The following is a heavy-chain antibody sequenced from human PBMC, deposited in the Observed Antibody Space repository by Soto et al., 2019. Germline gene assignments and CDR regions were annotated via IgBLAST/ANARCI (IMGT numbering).Heavy chain of an antibody. V-gene: IGHV3-23*01. J-gene: IGHJ4*02. CDR2: ISGSGGST. CDR1: GFTFSSYA. D-gene: IGHD6-19*01. CDR3: AKYSSGWYYPFDY. Sequence: EVQLLESGGGLVQPGGSLRLSCAASGFTFSSYAMSWARQAPGKGLEWVSAISGSGGSTYYADSVKGRFTISRDNSKNTLYLQMNSLRAEDTAVYYCAKYSSGWYYPFDYWGQGTLVTVSS.